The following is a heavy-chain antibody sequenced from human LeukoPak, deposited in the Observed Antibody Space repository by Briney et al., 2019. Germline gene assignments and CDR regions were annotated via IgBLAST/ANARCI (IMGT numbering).Heavy chain of an antibody. CDR3: ARGRRPDYYDSSGYLYY. CDR2: IYHSGST. Sequence: SETLSLTCTVSGYSLSSGYYWGWIRQPPGKGLEWVGSIYHSGSTYYNPSLKSRVTISVDTSKNQFSLKLSSVTATDMAVYYCARGRRPDYYDSSGYLYYWGQGTLVTVSS. D-gene: IGHD3-22*01. J-gene: IGHJ4*02. V-gene: IGHV4-38-2*02. CDR1: GYSLSSGYY.